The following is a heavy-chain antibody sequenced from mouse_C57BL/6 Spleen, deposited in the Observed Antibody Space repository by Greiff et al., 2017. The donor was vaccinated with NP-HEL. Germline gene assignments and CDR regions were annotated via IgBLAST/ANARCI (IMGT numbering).Heavy chain of an antibody. Sequence: EVKLVESGGGLVKPGGSLKLSCAASGFTFSSYTMSWVRQTPEKRLEWVATISGGGGNTYYPDSVKGRFTISRDNAKNTLYLQMSSLRSEDTALYYCARRGSYDGYYVGDYAMEYWGQGTSVTVSS. CDR3: ARRGSYDGYYVGDYAMEY. CDR2: ISGGGGNT. D-gene: IGHD2-3*01. CDR1: GFTFSSYT. V-gene: IGHV5-9*01. J-gene: IGHJ4*01.